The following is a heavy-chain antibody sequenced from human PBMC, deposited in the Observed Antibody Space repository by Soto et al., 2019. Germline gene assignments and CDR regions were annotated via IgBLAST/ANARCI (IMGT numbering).Heavy chain of an antibody. Sequence: ASVKVSCKASGYTFTSYGISWVLQAPGQGLEWMGWISAYNGNTNYAQKLQGRVTMTTDTSTSTAYMELRSLRSDDTAVYYCARVIPYYDFWSGPNWFDPWGQGTLVTVST. CDR2: ISAYNGNT. V-gene: IGHV1-18*01. CDR3: ARVIPYYDFWSGPNWFDP. D-gene: IGHD3-3*01. J-gene: IGHJ5*02. CDR1: GYTFTSYG.